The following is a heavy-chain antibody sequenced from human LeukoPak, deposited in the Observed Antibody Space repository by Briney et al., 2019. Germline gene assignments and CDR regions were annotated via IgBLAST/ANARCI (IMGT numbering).Heavy chain of an antibody. Sequence: GGSLRLSCAASGFTFSSYSMNWVRQAPGKGLEWVSYISSSSSTIYYADSVKGRFTISRDNAKNSLYLQMNSLRDEDTAVYYCASFSGYRRKDWFDPWGQGTLVTVSS. CDR2: ISSSSSTI. V-gene: IGHV3-48*02. CDR3: ASFSGYRRKDWFDP. CDR1: GFTFSSYS. D-gene: IGHD3-16*02. J-gene: IGHJ5*02.